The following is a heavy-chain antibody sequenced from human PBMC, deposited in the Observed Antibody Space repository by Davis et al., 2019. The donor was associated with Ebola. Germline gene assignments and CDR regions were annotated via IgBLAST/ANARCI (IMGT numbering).Heavy chain of an antibody. CDR1: GFTFSSYW. CDR2: IKQDGSEK. J-gene: IGHJ3*02. V-gene: IGHV3-7*03. CDR3: TTTTDAFDI. D-gene: IGHD5-24*01. Sequence: GGSLRLSCAASGFTFSSYWMSWVRQAPGKGLEWVANIKQDGSEKYYVDSVKGRFTISRDDSKNTAYLQMNSLKTEDTAVYYCTTTTDAFDIWGQGTMVTVSS.